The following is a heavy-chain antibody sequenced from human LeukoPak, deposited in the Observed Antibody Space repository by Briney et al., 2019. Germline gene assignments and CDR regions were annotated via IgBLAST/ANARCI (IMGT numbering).Heavy chain of an antibody. CDR1: GGSIGLYH. CDR3: ARDRAAGSDWLDP. Sequence: SETLSLTCTVSGGSIGLYHWSWIRQPPGKGLEWIGYIYYNGSTKYNPSLKSRLTMSVDTSKKQFSLNMTSMTAADTAVYYCARDRAAGSDWLDPWGQGTLVTVSS. D-gene: IGHD3-10*01. J-gene: IGHJ5*02. V-gene: IGHV4-59*01. CDR2: IYYNGST.